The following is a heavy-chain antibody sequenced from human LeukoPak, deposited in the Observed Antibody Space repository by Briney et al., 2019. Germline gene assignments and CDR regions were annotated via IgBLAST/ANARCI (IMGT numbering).Heavy chain of an antibody. J-gene: IGHJ4*02. Sequence: GASVKVSCKASGGTFSSYAISWVRQAPGQGLERMGGIIPIFGTANYAQKFQGRVTITADESTSTAYMELSSLRSEDTAVYYCARDRCSGGSCFDYWGQGTLVTVSS. CDR3: ARDRCSGGSCFDY. V-gene: IGHV1-69*13. D-gene: IGHD2-15*01. CDR2: IIPIFGTA. CDR1: GGTFSSYA.